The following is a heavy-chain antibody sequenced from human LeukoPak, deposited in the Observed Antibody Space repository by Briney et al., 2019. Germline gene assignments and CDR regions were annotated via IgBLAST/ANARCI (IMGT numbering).Heavy chain of an antibody. V-gene: IGHV1-46*01. J-gene: IGHJ4*02. CDR1: GYTFTSHY. CDR3: AAPGASGFVGNFWSGPLDF. D-gene: IGHD3-3*01. Sequence: GASVSVSCMPSGYTFTSHYMHWVRQAPGQGLEWMGIINPSAGSTSYPQKFQGRVTITRDTSTSTVYMELSSLRSEDTAVYYCAAPGASGFVGNFWSGPLDFWGQGTLVTVSS. CDR2: INPSAGST.